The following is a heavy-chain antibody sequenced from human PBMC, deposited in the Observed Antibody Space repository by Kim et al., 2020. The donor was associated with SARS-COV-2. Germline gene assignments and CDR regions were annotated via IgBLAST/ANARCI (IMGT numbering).Heavy chain of an antibody. CDR3: AVYYYGSGSYYFDY. J-gene: IGHJ4*02. V-gene: IGHV1-69*01. D-gene: IGHD3-10*01. Sequence: GQKFQGRVTITADESTSTAYMELSSLRSEDTAVYYCAVYYYGSGSYYFDYWGQGTLVTVSS.